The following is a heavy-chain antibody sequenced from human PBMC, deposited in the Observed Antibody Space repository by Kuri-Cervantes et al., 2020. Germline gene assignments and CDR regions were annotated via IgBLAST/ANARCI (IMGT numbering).Heavy chain of an antibody. Sequence: GESLKISCAASGFTFSSYSMNWVRQAPGKGLEWVSSISSSSSYIYYADSVKGRFTISRDNSKNTLYLQMNSLRAEDTAVYYCARDHSRARGYSSGFGLDYWGQGTLVTVSS. D-gene: IGHD5-18*01. CDR1: GFTFSSYS. J-gene: IGHJ4*02. CDR3: ARDHSRARGYSSGFGLDY. CDR2: ISSSSSYI. V-gene: IGHV3-21*01.